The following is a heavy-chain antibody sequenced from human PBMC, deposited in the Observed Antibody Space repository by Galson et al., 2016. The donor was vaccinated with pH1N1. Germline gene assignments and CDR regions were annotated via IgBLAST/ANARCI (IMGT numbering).Heavy chain of an antibody. J-gene: IGHJ4*02. CDR1: GYTFDDYA. V-gene: IGHV3-9*01. CDR3: AKADGYYSGYFDY. D-gene: IGHD3-3*01. Sequence: SLRLSCAASGYTFDDYAMHWVRQAPGKGLEWVSGISWNSGSIGYADSVKGRFTISRDNAKNSPYLQMNSLRAEDTALYYCAKADGYYSGYFDYWGQGTLVTVSS. CDR2: ISWNSGSI.